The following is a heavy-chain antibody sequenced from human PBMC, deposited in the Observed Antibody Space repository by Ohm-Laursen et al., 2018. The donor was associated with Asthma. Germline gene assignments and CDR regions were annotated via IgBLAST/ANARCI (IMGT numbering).Heavy chain of an antibody. J-gene: IGHJ4*02. Sequence: TLSLTCTVSGGSISNGSYYWSWIRQHPGKGLEWIGYIYHSGSTYYNPSLKSRVSISVDTSKSQFSLKLSPVTAADTAVYYCARNYYDSSGLDYWGQGTLVTVSS. D-gene: IGHD3-22*01. V-gene: IGHV4-31*03. CDR3: ARNYYDSSGLDY. CDR1: GGSISNGSYY. CDR2: IYHSGST.